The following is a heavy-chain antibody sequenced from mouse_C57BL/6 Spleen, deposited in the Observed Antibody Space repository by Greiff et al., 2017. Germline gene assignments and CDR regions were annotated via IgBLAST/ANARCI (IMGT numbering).Heavy chain of an antibody. Sequence: VQLQQSGAELVRPGASVTLSCKASGYTFTDYEMHWVKQTPVHGLEWIGAIDPETGGTAYNQKFKGKAILTADKSSSTAYMELRSLTSEDSAVYYCTRWDYGSSYNDYWGQGTTLTVSS. CDR1: GYTFTDYE. CDR3: TRWDYGSSYNDY. D-gene: IGHD1-1*01. J-gene: IGHJ2*01. V-gene: IGHV1-15*01. CDR2: IDPETGGT.